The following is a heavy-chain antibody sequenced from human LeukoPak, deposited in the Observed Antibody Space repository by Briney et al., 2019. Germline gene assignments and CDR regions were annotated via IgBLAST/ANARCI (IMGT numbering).Heavy chain of an antibody. V-gene: IGHV3-48*03. CDR2: ISSSGSTI. CDR1: GFTFSSYE. CDR3: ARDFYYGSGRYDC. J-gene: IGHJ4*02. D-gene: IGHD3-10*01. Sequence: PGGSLRLSCAASGFTFSSYEMNGVRQAPGKGLEGVSYISSSGSTIYYADSVKGRFTISRDNAKNSLYLQMNSLRAEDTAVYYCARDFYYGSGRYDCWGQGTLVTVSS.